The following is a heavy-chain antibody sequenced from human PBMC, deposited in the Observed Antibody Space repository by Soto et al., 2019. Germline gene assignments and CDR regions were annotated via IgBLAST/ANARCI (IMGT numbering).Heavy chain of an antibody. Sequence: PGGSLRLSCAASGFTFSASAMHWVRQTSGKGLEWIGRIRSKAHSYATAYAESVKGRFTISRDDSKNTAYLQMDSLKTEDTAVYYCTRAGSGWYGSIDYGGQGTLVTVSS. D-gene: IGHD6-19*01. V-gene: IGHV3-73*01. CDR3: TRAGSGWYGSIDY. CDR1: GFTFSASA. CDR2: IRSKAHSYAT. J-gene: IGHJ4*01.